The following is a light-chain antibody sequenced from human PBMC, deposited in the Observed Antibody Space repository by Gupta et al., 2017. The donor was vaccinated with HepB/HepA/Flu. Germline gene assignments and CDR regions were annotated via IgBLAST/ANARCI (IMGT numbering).Light chain of an antibody. CDR3: NSRDSSGNRYYV. CDR1: SLRSYY. CDR2: GKN. Sequence: SSELTQAPAVSVALGQTVRITCQGDSLRSYYASWYQQKPGQAPVLVIYGKNNRPSGIPDRFSGSSSGNTASLTITGAQAEDEADYYCNSRDSSGNRYYVFGTGTKVTVL. J-gene: IGLJ1*01. V-gene: IGLV3-19*01.